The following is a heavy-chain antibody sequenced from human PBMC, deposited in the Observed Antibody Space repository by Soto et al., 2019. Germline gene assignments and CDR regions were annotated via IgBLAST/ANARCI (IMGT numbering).Heavy chain of an antibody. CDR1: GFTFSSYV. D-gene: IGHD6-13*01. Sequence: GWSLRLSCAASGFTFSSYVMTWVRQAPGKGLEWVSGISAGGDTTFYADSVKGRFTISRDNSKNTLYLQMNSLRAEDTAVYYCAAHLWYSSWTALHHGMDVWGQGTTVTGSS. J-gene: IGHJ6*02. CDR2: ISAGGDTT. V-gene: IGHV3-23*01. CDR3: AAHLWYSSWTALHHGMDV.